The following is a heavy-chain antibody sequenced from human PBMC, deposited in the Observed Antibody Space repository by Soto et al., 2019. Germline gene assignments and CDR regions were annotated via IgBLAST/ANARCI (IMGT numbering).Heavy chain of an antibody. CDR3: ARYGSGECNRGSCYSPFDY. CDR2: ITSHGHIT. CDR1: GFTFSNYD. J-gene: IGHJ4*02. D-gene: IGHD2-15*01. V-gene: IGHV3-64D*06. Sequence: GGSLRLSCSASGFTFSNYDMVWVRQAPGKGLEYISAITSHGHITYYADSVKGRFTISRDNSKNTLSLQMSSLRGDDTAVYYCARYGSGECNRGSCYSPFDYWGQGTLVTVSS.